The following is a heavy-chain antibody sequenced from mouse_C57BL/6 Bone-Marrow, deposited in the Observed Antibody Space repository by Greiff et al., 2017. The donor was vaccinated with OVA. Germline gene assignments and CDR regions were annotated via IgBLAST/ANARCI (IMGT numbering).Heavy chain of an antibody. CDR3: ARYGYYSAWFSY. CDR1: GYTFTSYW. V-gene: IGHV1-55*01. D-gene: IGHD2-3*01. CDR2: IYPGSGST. J-gene: IGHJ3*01. Sequence: QVQLQQPGAELVKPGASVKMSCKASGYTFTSYWITWVKQRPGQGLEWIGDIYPGSGSTNYNEKFKSKATLTVDTSSSTAYMQLSSLTSEDSAVYYCARYGYYSAWFSYWGQGTLVTVSA.